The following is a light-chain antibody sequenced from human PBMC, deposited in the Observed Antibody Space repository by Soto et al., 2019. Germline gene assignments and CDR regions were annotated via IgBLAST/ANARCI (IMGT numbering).Light chain of an antibody. CDR3: QQYGSSPRT. CDR1: QSVSNSY. CDR2: GAS. V-gene: IGKV3-20*01. J-gene: IGKJ1*01. Sequence: IVLTQSPGSLSLSPGEGATLSCWASQSVSNSYLAWYQQKPGQAPRLLIYGASARATGIPDRFSGSGSGTDFTLTISRLEPEDFAVYYCQQYGSSPRTFGQGTKVDIK.